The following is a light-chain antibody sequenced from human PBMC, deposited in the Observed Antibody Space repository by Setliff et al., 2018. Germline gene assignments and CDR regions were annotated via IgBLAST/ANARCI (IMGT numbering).Light chain of an antibody. CDR2: DVS. V-gene: IGLV2-14*01. J-gene: IGLJ1*01. CDR1: SSDIGDSNY. Sequence: QSALAQPASVSGSPGQSITISCTGASSDIGDSNYVSWYQQHPGKAPKLIIYDVSNRPSGVSYRFSGSKSGNTASLTISGLQAEDEADYYCMSYTTIRTYVFGTGTRSPS. CDR3: MSYTTIRTYV.